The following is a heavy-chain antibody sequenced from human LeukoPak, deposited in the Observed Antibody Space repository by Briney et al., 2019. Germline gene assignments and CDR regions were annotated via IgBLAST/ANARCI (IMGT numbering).Heavy chain of an antibody. D-gene: IGHD1-26*01. CDR1: GFTFSSYS. V-gene: IGHV3-21*04. Sequence: GGSLRLSCAASGFTFSSYSMNWVRQAPGKGLEWVSSISSSSSYIYYADSVKGRFTISRDNAKNSLYLQMNSLRAEDTAVYYCAGIVGATGGLGAFDIWGQGTMVTVSS. CDR2: ISSSSSYI. J-gene: IGHJ3*02. CDR3: AGIVGATGGLGAFDI.